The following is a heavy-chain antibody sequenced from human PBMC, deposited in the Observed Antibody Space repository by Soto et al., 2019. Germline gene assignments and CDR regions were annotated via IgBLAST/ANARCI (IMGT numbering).Heavy chain of an antibody. CDR2: IYYSGGT. D-gene: IGHD3-9*01. Sequence: SETLSLTCTVSGGSISSYYWSWIRQPPGKGLEWIGYIYYSGGTNYNPSLKSRVTISVDTSKNQFSLKLSSVTAADTAVYYCARDLRYFDWLTGGAFEICGQGRMVTVPS. CDR3: ARDLRYFDWLTGGAFEI. CDR1: GGSISSYY. J-gene: IGHJ3*02. V-gene: IGHV4-59*01.